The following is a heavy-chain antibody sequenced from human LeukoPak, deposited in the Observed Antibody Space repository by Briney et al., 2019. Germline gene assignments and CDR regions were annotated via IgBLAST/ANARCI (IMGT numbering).Heavy chain of an antibody. D-gene: IGHD3-16*02. Sequence: GGSLRLSCAASGFTFSSYAMSWVRQAPGKGLEWVSAISGSGGSTYYADSVKGRFTISRGNSKNTLYLQMNSLRAEDTAVYYCAKDPYYDYVWGSYRYFLPFDYWGQGTLVTVSS. CDR3: AKDPYYDYVWGSYRYFLPFDY. CDR2: ISGSGGST. J-gene: IGHJ4*02. V-gene: IGHV3-23*01. CDR1: GFTFSSYA.